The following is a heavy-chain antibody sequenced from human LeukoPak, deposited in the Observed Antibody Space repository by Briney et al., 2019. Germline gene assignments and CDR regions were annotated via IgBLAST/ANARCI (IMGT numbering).Heavy chain of an antibody. CDR3: AHRKNYYDSSVFDN. CDR1: GFSLNTRGVG. J-gene: IGHJ4*02. CDR2: IYWDDDR. V-gene: IGHV2-5*02. D-gene: IGHD3-22*01. Sequence: RVSGPTLVNPTQTLTLTCTFSGFSLNTRGVGVGWIRQPPGRALEWLALIYWDDDRRYSPSLKSRLTITKDTSKNQVVLTIINMDPVDTATYFCAHRKNYYDSSVFDNWGQGTLVTVSS.